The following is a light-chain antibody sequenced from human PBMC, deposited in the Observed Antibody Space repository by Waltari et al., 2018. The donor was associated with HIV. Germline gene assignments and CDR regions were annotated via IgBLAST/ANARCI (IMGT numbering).Light chain of an antibody. Sequence: QSVLTQPPSVSAAPGQKVTISCSASPANISKHNVSWYQQLPGTAPKLLIYDNNERPSGIPDRFSGSKSGTSATLGITGLQTGDEAAYYCGTWDNSLSAGVFGGGTKLTVL. CDR3: GTWDNSLSAGV. CDR1: PANISKHN. CDR2: DNN. V-gene: IGLV1-51*01. J-gene: IGLJ3*02.